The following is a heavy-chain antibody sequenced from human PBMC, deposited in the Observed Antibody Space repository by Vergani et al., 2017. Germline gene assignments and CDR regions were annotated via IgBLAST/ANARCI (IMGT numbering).Heavy chain of an antibody. V-gene: IGHV4-34*01. J-gene: IGHJ6*02. CDR2: INHSGST. Sequence: QVQLQQWGAGLLKPSETLSLTCAVYGGSFSGYYWSWLRQPPGEGLEWIGEINHSGSTNYNPSLKSRVTISVDTSKNQFSLKLSSVTAADTAVYYCARAGYDFKDGMDVWGQGTTVTVSS. CDR1: GGSFSGYY. CDR3: ARAGYDFKDGMDV. D-gene: IGHD3-3*01.